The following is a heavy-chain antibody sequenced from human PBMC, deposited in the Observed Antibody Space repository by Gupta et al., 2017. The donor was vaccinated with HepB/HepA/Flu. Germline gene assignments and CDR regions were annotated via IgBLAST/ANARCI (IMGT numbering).Heavy chain of an antibody. D-gene: IGHD3-10*01. CDR2: ISYDGSNK. CDR1: GFTFSSYA. V-gene: IGHV3-30-3*01. Sequence: QVQPVESGGGVVQPGRSLRLSCSASGFTFSSYAMHWVRQAPGKGLEWVAVISYDGSNKYYADSVKGRFTISRDNSKNTLYLQMNSLRAEDTAVYYCARDPADYYGSGSPDYWGQGTLVTVSS. CDR3: ARDPADYYGSGSPDY. J-gene: IGHJ4*02.